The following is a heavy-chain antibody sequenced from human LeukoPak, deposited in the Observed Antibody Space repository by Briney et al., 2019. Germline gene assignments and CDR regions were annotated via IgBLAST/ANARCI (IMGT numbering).Heavy chain of an antibody. CDR1: GFTFSTYW. CDR3: TREAAAGIDY. Sequence: GGSLRLSCAASGFTFSTYWMSWVRQAPGKGLEWVANIKQDGSEKYYLDSVKGRFTISRDNAKNSLYLQMNSLRAEDTAVYFCTREAAAGIDYWGQGTLVTFSS. J-gene: IGHJ4*02. CDR2: IKQDGSEK. V-gene: IGHV3-7*01. D-gene: IGHD6-13*01.